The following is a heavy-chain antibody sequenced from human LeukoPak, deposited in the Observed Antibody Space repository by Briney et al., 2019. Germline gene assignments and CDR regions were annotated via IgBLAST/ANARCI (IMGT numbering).Heavy chain of an antibody. CDR2: ISYDGSNK. Sequence: GGSLRLSCAASGFTFSSYGMHWVRQAPGKGLEWVAVISYDGSNKYYADSVKGRFTISRDNSKNTLYLEVISLTAEDTAVYYCAKDDAWLRFGEWSQGTLVTVSS. CDR3: AKDDAWLRFGE. V-gene: IGHV3-30*18. J-gene: IGHJ4*02. D-gene: IGHD3-10*01. CDR1: GFTFSSYG.